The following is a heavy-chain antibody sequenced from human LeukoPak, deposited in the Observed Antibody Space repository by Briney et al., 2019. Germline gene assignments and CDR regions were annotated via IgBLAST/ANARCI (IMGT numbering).Heavy chain of an antibody. Sequence: SETLSLTCSVFGGSISRYYWSWVRQPPGKEPEWIGYIYFSGTTDSNPALKSRVTTSVDTSKNQFSLKLRAVTAAATAVYYWVRHETGWRGAFDSCSQGTMVTVP. J-gene: IGHJ3*02. CDR1: GGSISRYY. CDR3: VRHETGWRGAFDS. CDR2: IYFSGTT. D-gene: IGHD7-27*01. V-gene: IGHV4-59*08.